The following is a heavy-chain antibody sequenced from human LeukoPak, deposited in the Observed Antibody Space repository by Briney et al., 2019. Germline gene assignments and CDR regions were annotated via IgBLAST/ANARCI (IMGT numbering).Heavy chain of an antibody. CDR3: AKGARGDTVTSIVGLNWFDP. D-gene: IGHD4-17*01. CDR1: GITFRSYG. J-gene: IGHJ5*02. V-gene: IGHV3-30*18. CDR2: IPHYGSHK. Sequence: GGSLRLSCAASGITFRSYGLHWLPQAPAKGLYSVADIPHYGSHKYYADSVKGRFSISRDNSKNTLYLQMNSLRADDTAVYYCAKGARGDTVTSIVGLNWFDPWGQGTLVTVSS.